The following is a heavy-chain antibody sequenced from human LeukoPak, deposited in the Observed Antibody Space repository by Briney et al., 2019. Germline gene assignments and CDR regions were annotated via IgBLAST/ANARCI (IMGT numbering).Heavy chain of an antibody. CDR1: GFTFSSYG. Sequence: RSLRLSCAASGFTFSSYGMHWVRQAPGKGLEWVAVIWYDGSNKYYADSVKGRFTISRDNSKNTLYLQMNSLRAEDTAVYYCARDSFGMDVWGQGTTVTVSS. J-gene: IGHJ6*02. CDR3: ARDSFGMDV. V-gene: IGHV3-33*08. CDR2: IWYDGSNK.